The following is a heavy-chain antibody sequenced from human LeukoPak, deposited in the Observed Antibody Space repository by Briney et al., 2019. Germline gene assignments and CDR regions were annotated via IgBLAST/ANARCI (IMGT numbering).Heavy chain of an antibody. CDR2: IYYSGST. D-gene: IGHD3-10*01. J-gene: IGHJ5*02. Sequence: KSSETLSLTCTVSGGSISSSSYYWSWIRQPPGKGLEWIGYIYYSGSTNYNPSLKSRVTISVDTSKNQFSLKLSSVTAADTAVYYCARVPEPYYGSGSYPRAWFDPWGQGTLVTVSS. CDR1: GGSISSSSYY. CDR3: ARVPEPYYGSGSYPRAWFDP. V-gene: IGHV4-61*01.